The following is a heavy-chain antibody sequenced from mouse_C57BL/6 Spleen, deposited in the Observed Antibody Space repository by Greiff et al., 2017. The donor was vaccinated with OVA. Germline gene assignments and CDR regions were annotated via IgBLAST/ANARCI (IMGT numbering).Heavy chain of an antibody. D-gene: IGHD1-1*01. Sequence: QVQLQQSGAELVKPGASVKLSCKASGYTFTSYWMQWVKQRPGQGLEWIGEIDPSDSYTNYNQKFKGKATLTVDPSSSTAYMQLSSLTSEDSAVYYFARSPYYYGSSHWYFDVWGTGTTVTVSS. V-gene: IGHV1-50*01. CDR2: IDPSDSYT. J-gene: IGHJ1*03. CDR1: GYTFTSYW. CDR3: ARSPYYYGSSHWYFDV.